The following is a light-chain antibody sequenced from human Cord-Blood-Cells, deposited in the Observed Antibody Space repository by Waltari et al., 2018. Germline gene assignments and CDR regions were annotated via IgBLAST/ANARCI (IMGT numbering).Light chain of an antibody. CDR1: QSISSY. CDR3: QQSYSTPCS. CDR2: AAS. Sequence: DIPMTQSPSSLSASVGDRVTITCQASQSISSYLNWYQQNPGKAPKLLIYAASSLQSGVPSRCSGSGSGTDFTLTIGSLQPEDFATYYGQQSYSTPCSFGQGTKLEIK. V-gene: IGKV1-39*01. J-gene: IGKJ2*04.